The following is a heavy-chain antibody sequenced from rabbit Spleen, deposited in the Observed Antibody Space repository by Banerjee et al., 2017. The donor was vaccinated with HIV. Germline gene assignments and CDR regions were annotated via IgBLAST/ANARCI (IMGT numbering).Heavy chain of an antibody. Sequence: QSLEESGGDLVKPGASLTLTCTASGFDFSTNYWISWVRQAPGKGLEWIGCIYSVSGSAYYASWAKGRFTISKTSSTTVTLQMTSLTAADTATYFCAGEKSGNYGYDLWGPGTIVTV. CDR1: GFDFSTNYW. V-gene: IGHV1S40*01. CDR2: IYSVSGSA. J-gene: IGHJ4*01. D-gene: IGHD6-1*01. CDR3: AGEKSGNYGYDL.